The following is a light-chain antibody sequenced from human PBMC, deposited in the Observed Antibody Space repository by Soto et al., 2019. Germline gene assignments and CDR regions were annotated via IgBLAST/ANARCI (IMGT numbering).Light chain of an antibody. J-gene: IGLJ2*01. CDR1: SSNIGNNY. Sequence: QSVLTQPPSVSAAPGQKVTISCSGGSSNIGNNYVSWYQQLPGTAPKLLMYDNNERPSGIPDRFSGSKSGTSATLGITGLQTGDEADYYCGTWDSSLSAVVFGGGTKLTVL. CDR2: DNN. V-gene: IGLV1-51*01. CDR3: GTWDSSLSAVV.